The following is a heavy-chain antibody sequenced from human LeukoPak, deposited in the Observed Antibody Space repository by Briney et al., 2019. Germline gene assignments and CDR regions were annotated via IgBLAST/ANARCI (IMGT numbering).Heavy chain of an antibody. V-gene: IGHV4-4*07. CDR2: IYTSGST. J-gene: IGHJ4*02. CDR3: ARETGYYGSGSGIDY. D-gene: IGHD3-10*01. Sequence: KPSETLSLTCTVSGGSISSYYWSWIRQPTGKGLEWIGRIYTSGSTNYSPSLKSRVTMSVDTSKNQFSLKLSSVTAADTAVYYCARETGYYGSGSGIDYWGQGTLVTVSS. CDR1: GGSISSYY.